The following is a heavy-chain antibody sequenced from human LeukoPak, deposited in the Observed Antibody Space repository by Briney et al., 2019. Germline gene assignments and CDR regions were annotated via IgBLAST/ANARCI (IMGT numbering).Heavy chain of an antibody. D-gene: IGHD4-23*01. CDR1: GFTFDDYA. J-gene: IGHJ6*02. Sequence: GRSLRLSCAASGFTFDDYAMHWVRQAPGKGLEWVSGISWNSGSIGYADSVKGRFTISRDNAKNSLYLQMNSLRAEDTALYYCAKDSLPYGGNESPYYGMDVWGQGTTVTVSS. V-gene: IGHV3-9*01. CDR2: ISWNSGSI. CDR3: AKDSLPYGGNESPYYGMDV.